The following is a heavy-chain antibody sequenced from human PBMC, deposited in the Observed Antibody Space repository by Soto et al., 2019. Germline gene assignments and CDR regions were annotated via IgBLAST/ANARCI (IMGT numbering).Heavy chain of an antibody. D-gene: IGHD2-2*01. CDR2: INSKTDGGTT. Sequence: GGSLRLSCAASGFTFSNAWMSWVRQAPGKGLEWVGRINSKTDGGTTDYAAPVKVRFPISRDDSKNTLYLQMNSLKTEGTAVYYCTTDTPNSTCEISPDAFDIWGQGTMVAVS. J-gene: IGHJ3*02. CDR1: GFTFSNAW. CDR3: TTDTPNSTCEISPDAFDI. V-gene: IGHV3-15*01.